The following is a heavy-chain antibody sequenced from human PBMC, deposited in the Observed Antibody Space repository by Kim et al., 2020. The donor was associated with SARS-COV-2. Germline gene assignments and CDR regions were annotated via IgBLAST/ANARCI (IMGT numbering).Heavy chain of an antibody. CDR3: ARELQWLGIFVGMDV. V-gene: IGHV3-48*02. Sequence: GGSLRLSCAVSGFTFSSYSMNWVRQAPGKGLEWVSYISSSSSTIYDADSVKGRFTIARDNAKNSLYLQMNSLRDEDTAVYYCARELQWLGIFVGMDVWGQGTTVTVSS. J-gene: IGHJ6*02. D-gene: IGHD6-19*01. CDR2: ISSSSSTI. CDR1: GFTFSSYS.